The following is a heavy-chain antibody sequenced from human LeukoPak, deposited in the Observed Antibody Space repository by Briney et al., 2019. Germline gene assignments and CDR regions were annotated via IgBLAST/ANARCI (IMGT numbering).Heavy chain of an antibody. Sequence: GASVKVSCKASGGTFSSYAISWVRQAPGQGLEWMGRIIPILGTANYAQKFQGRVTITADESTSTAYMELSSLRSEDTAVYYCARELRQLPPYYFDYWGQGTLVTVSS. CDR3: ARELRQLPPYYFDY. D-gene: IGHD6-6*01. J-gene: IGHJ4*02. CDR1: GGTFSSYA. CDR2: IIPILGTA. V-gene: IGHV1-69*11.